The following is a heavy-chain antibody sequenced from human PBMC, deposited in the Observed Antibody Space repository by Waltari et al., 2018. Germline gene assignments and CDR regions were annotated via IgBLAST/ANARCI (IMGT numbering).Heavy chain of an antibody. D-gene: IGHD3-10*01. V-gene: IGHV4-4*07. Sequence: QVQLQESGPGLVKPSETLSLTCTVSGGSLSSYYWSWIRQPAGKGLEWIGRIYTSGSTNYNPSLKSRVTMSVDTSKNQFSLKLSSVTAADTAVYYCARGAGFREWNWFDPWGQGTLVTVSS. CDR2: IYTSGST. CDR1: GGSLSSYY. CDR3: ARGAGFREWNWFDP. J-gene: IGHJ5*02.